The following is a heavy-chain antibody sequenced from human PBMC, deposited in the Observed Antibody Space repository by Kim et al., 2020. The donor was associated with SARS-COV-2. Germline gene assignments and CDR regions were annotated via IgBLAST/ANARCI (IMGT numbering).Heavy chain of an antibody. J-gene: IGHJ6*01. Sequence: GGSLRLSCAASGFTFSTYNMNWVRQAPGKGLEWVSSISGGSSSTIYYADSVRGRFTISRDNAKNSLHLQMNSLRDEDTAVYYCAREGRAVTGTSYYYGM. CDR3: AREGRAVTGTSYYYGM. CDR2: ISGGSSSTI. CDR1: GFTFSTYN. V-gene: IGHV3-48*02. D-gene: IGHD6-19*01.